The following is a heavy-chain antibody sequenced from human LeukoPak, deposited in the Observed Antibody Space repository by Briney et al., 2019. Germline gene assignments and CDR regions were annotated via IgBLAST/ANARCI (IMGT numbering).Heavy chain of an antibody. V-gene: IGHV4-38-2*02. CDR3: AREGAGSGWRYYYYYYMDV. Sequence: PSETLSLTCTVSGYSISSGYYWGWIRQPPGKGLEWIGSIYHSGSTYYNPSLKSRVTISVDASKNQFSLKLSSVTAADTAVYYCAREGAGSGWRYYYYYYMDVWGKGTTVTISS. CDR1: GYSISSGYY. CDR2: IYHSGST. J-gene: IGHJ6*03. D-gene: IGHD6-19*01.